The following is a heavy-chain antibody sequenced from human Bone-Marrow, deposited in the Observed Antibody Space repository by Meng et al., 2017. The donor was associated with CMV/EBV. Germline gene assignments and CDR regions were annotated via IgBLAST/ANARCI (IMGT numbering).Heavy chain of an antibody. D-gene: IGHD3-3*01. J-gene: IGHJ4*02. V-gene: IGHV3-7*01. CDR3: ARDVGWFAHDY. CDR2: IKEDGSQK. CDR1: GFIFSKHW. Sequence: GGSLRLSCAASGFIFSKHWMSWVRQAPGKGLEWVANIKEDGSQKYYVDSVKGRFTISRDNADNSVYLQINRLRAEDTAVYYCARDVGWFAHDYWGQGTLVTVSS.